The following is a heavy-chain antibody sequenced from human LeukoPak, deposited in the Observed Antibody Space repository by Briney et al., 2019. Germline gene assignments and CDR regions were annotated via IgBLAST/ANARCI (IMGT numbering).Heavy chain of an antibody. V-gene: IGHV3-23*01. J-gene: IGHJ4*02. D-gene: IGHD3-10*01. CDR1: GFTFSSYG. CDR3: AKDGLWFGELLYPEY. CDR2: ISGSGGST. Sequence: PGGSLRLSCAASGFTFSSYGMSWVRQAPGKGLEWVSAISGSGGSTYYADSVKGRFTISRDNSKNTLYPQMNSLRAEDTAVYYCAKDGLWFGELLYPEYWGQGTLVTVSS.